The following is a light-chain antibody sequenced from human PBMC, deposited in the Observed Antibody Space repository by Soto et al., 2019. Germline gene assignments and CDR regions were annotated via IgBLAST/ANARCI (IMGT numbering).Light chain of an antibody. V-gene: IGKV3-15*01. CDR3: QQYNNWPPWT. Sequence: EIVMTQSPATLSVSPGERATLSCRASQSVSSNLAWYQQKPGQAPRLLIYGASTRATGIPARFSGSGSGTEFTLTISSLQSEDFAGCYCQQYNNWPPWTFGQGTKVEIK. CDR2: GAS. J-gene: IGKJ1*01. CDR1: QSVSSN.